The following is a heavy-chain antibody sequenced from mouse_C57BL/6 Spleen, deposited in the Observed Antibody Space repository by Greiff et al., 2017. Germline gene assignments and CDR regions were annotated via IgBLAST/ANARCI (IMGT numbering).Heavy chain of an antibody. Sequence: QVQLQQSGAELVRPGTSVKVSCKASGYAFTNYLIEWVKQRPGQGLEWIGVINPGSGGTNYNEKFKGKATLTADKSSSTAYMQLSSLTSEDSAVYFCARENSNYGYAMDYWGQGTSVTVSS. CDR1: GYAFTNYL. CDR2: INPGSGGT. D-gene: IGHD2-5*01. CDR3: ARENSNYGYAMDY. J-gene: IGHJ4*01. V-gene: IGHV1-54*01.